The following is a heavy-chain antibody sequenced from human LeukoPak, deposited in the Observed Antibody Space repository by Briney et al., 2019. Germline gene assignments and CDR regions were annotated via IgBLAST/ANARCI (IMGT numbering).Heavy chain of an antibody. CDR1: GFAVTTNH. CDR3: ARDKAGKFLYNYYGMDV. CDR2: IRSSGNYI. Sequence: GGSLRLSCAGAGFAVTTNHMTWVRQAPGKGLEWVSSIRSSGNYIFYADSVRGRFTISRDNAKNSLDLQMSSLRADDTAVYYCARDKAGKFLYNYYGMDVWGQGTTVTVSS. J-gene: IGHJ6*02. D-gene: IGHD6-13*01. V-gene: IGHV3-21*01.